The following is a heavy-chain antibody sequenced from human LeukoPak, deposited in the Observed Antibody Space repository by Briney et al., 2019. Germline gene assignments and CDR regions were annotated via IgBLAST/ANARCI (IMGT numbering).Heavy chain of an antibody. Sequence: GGSLRLSCSASGFTFSSYAMHWVRQAPGKGLEWVANIKQDGSEKNYVDSVKGRFIISRDNAKNSLYLQMNTLRADDTAVYYCARDGFGTGSNWGQGTLVTVSS. D-gene: IGHD3-16*01. V-gene: IGHV3-7*03. CDR3: ARDGFGTGSN. CDR1: GFTFSSYA. J-gene: IGHJ4*02. CDR2: IKQDGSEK.